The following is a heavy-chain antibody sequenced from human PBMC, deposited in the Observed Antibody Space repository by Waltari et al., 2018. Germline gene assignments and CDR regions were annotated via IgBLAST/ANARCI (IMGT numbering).Heavy chain of an antibody. D-gene: IGHD6-19*01. Sequence: EVQLVESGGGLVKPGGSLRLSCAASGFTFSSYSMHWVRQAPGKGLEWVSSISSSSSYIYYADSVKGRFTISRDNAKNSLYLQMNSLRAEDTAVYYCARFSRSGWYSDYWGQGTLVTVSS. CDR3: ARFSRSGWYSDY. J-gene: IGHJ4*02. CDR2: ISSSSSYI. CDR1: GFTFSSYS. V-gene: IGHV3-21*01.